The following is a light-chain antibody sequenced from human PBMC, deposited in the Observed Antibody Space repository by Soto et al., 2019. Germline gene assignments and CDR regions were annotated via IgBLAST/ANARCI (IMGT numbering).Light chain of an antibody. CDR2: DVS. J-gene: IGLJ1*01. V-gene: IGLV2-11*01. CDR1: SSDVGGYNY. CDR3: CSNACSHPGV. Sequence: QSVLTQPRSVSGSPGQSVTISCTGTSSDVGGYNYVSWYQQHPGKAPKLMIYDVSKRPSGVPDRCSGSKSGNTASLTISGLQAEDESDYNCCSNACSHPGVFGTGTKLTVL.